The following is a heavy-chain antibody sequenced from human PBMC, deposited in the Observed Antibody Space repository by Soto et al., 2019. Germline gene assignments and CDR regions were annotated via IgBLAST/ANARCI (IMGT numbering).Heavy chain of an antibody. CDR1: GFTFSNYW. Sequence: GGSLRLSCAASGFTFSNYWVHWVRQAPGEGLVWVSRIDGEGSGTSYADSVKGRFTISRDNAKNTLYLQMNSLRAEDTAMYYCATVFDFWGQGTLVTVSS. V-gene: IGHV3-74*01. CDR3: ATVFDF. CDR2: IDGEGSGT. J-gene: IGHJ4*02.